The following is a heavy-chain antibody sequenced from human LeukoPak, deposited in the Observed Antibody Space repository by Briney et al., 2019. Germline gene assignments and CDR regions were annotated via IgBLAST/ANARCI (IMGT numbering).Heavy chain of an antibody. J-gene: IGHJ3*02. Sequence: GGSLRLSCAASGFTFSSYSMNWVRQAPGKGLEWVSYISSSSSTIYYADSVKGRFTISRDNAKNSLYLQMNSLRAEDTAVYYCARGFVSVTDAFDIWGQGTMVTVSS. V-gene: IGHV3-48*01. D-gene: IGHD2-21*02. CDR2: ISSSSSTI. CDR3: ARGFVSVTDAFDI. CDR1: GFTFSSYS.